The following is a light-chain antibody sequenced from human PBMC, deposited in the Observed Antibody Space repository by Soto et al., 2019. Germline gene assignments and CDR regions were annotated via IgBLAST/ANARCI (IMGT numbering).Light chain of an antibody. CDR1: QSVSTN. CDR2: AAS. Sequence: ETVMTQSPATLSVSPGERATLSCRASQSVSTNLAWYQQKPGQAPRLLMYAASTRATGIPARFSGSGSGTEFTLTISSLQSEDFAVYYCQQYNNWPPYTFGQGTKLEIK. V-gene: IGKV3-15*01. J-gene: IGKJ2*01. CDR3: QQYNNWPPYT.